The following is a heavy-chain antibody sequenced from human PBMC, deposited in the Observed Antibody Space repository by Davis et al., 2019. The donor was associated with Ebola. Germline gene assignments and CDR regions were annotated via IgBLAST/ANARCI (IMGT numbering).Heavy chain of an antibody. D-gene: IGHD3-9*01. Sequence: GGSLRLSCAASGFTFDSYAVSWVRQAPGKGLEWVSVISASGHSTHYADSVKGRFTISRDNSKNTLYLQVNSLRGEDTAVYYCAEGPILTGIDFWGQGILVTVS. CDR2: ISASGHST. V-gene: IGHV3-23*01. J-gene: IGHJ4*02. CDR1: GFTFDSYA. CDR3: AEGPILTGIDF.